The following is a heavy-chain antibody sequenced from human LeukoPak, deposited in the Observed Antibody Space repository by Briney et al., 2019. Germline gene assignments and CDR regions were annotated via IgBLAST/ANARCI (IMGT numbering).Heavy chain of an antibody. CDR3: ARDGCGGDCYALSGRGAFDI. CDR1: GGSISSGDYY. D-gene: IGHD2-21*02. V-gene: IGHV4-30-4*01. CDR2: IYYSGST. J-gene: IGHJ3*02. Sequence: SETLSLTCTVSGGSISSGDYYWSWIRQPPGKGLEWIGYIYYSGSTYYNPSLKSRVTISVDTSKNQFSLKLSSVTAADTAVYYCARDGCGGDCYALSGRGAFDIWGQGTMVTVSS.